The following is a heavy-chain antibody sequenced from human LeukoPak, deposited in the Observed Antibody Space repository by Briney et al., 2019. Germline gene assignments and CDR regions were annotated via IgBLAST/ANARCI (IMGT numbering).Heavy chain of an antibody. Sequence: GASVKVSCKASGYTFTGYYMHWVRQAPGQGLEWMGWINPNSGGTNYAQKFQGRVTMTRDTSISTAYMELSRLRSDDTAVYYCARDLAICGVVTKSDYWGQGTLVTVSS. CDR2: INPNSGGT. V-gene: IGHV1-2*02. D-gene: IGHD3-3*01. CDR1: GYTFTGYY. CDR3: ARDLAICGVVTKSDY. J-gene: IGHJ4*02.